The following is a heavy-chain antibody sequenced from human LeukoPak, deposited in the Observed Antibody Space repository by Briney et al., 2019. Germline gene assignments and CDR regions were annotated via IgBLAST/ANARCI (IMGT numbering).Heavy chain of an antibody. CDR1: GYTFTSYW. V-gene: IGHV5-51*01. CDR2: IYPGDSDT. D-gene: IGHD3-22*01. Sequence: GESLKISCQAAGYTFTSYWIGWVRQMPGKGLEWMGIIYPGDSDTKYSPSFQGQVTISVDKSISTAYLQWSSLEASDTAMYYCARPYDSSGYWGGFDYWGQGTLVTVSS. J-gene: IGHJ4*02. CDR3: ARPYDSSGYWGGFDY.